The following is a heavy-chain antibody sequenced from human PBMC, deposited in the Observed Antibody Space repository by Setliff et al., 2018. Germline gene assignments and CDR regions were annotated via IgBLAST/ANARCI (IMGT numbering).Heavy chain of an antibody. V-gene: IGHV5-51*01. CDR2: IYPGDSDT. J-gene: IGHJ3*01. CDR3: ARLGSSSWYNDVFDF. CDR1: GYDFFGYW. Sequence: GESLKISCQGLGYDFFGYWIAWVRQVPGKGPEWVGLIYPGDSDTRYSPSFQGQVTISADKSISTAYVQWRSLKASDTAMYYCARLGSSSWYNDVFDFWGPGTMVTVSS. D-gene: IGHD6-13*01.